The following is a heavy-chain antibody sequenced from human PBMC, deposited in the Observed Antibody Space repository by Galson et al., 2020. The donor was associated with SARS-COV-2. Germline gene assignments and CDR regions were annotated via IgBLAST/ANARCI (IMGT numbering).Heavy chain of an antibody. D-gene: IGHD1-1*01. CDR2: INPSGGST. CDR1: GYTFTSYY. J-gene: IGHJ4*02. Sequence: GESLKISCKASGYTFTSYYMHWVRQAPGQGLEWMGIINPSGGSTSYAQKFQGRVTMTRDTSTSTVYMELSSLRSEDTAVYYCASSLQNLEPFDYWGQGTLVTVSS. CDR3: ASSLQNLEPFDY. V-gene: IGHV1-46*01.